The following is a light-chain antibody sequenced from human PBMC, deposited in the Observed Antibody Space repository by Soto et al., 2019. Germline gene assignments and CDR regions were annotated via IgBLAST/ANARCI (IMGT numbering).Light chain of an antibody. Sequence: ELVMTQSPATLSVSPGERATLSCRASQSFSSNVAWYQQKPGQAPRLLIYGTSTRVTGIPARFSGSGSGTEFTLTISRLEPEDFAVYYCQQYDTSPVTFGQGTKLEI. J-gene: IGKJ2*01. V-gene: IGKV3-15*01. CDR3: QQYDTSPVT. CDR2: GTS. CDR1: QSFSSN.